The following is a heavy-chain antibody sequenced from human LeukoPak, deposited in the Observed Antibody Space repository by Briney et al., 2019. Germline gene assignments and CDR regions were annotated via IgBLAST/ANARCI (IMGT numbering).Heavy chain of an antibody. J-gene: IGHJ4*02. CDR3: ARGGITGEDY. CDR2: ISSSSSTI. D-gene: IGHD1-20*01. V-gene: IGHV3-48*01. Sequence: GGSLRLSCAASGFTFSSYSMNWVRQAPGKGLEWVSYISSSSSTIYYADSVKGRFTISRDNAKNSLYLQMNSLRAEDTAVYYCARGGITGEDYWGQGTLVTVSS. CDR1: GFTFSSYS.